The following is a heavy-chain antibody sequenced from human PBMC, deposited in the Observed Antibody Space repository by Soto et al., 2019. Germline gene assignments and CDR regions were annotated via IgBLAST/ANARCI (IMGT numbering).Heavy chain of an antibody. CDR2: IIPIFGTA. Sequence: SVKVSCKASGGTFSSYAISWVRQAPGQGLEWMGGIIPIFGTANYAQKFQGRVTITADESTSTAYMELSSLRSEDTAVYYCATEDSSGYSLAGTDAFDIWGQGTMVTVSS. J-gene: IGHJ3*02. CDR1: GGTFSSYA. V-gene: IGHV1-69*13. D-gene: IGHD3-22*01. CDR3: ATEDSSGYSLAGTDAFDI.